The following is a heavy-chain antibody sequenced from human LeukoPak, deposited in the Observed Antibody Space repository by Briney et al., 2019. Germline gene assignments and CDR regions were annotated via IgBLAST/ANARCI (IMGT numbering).Heavy chain of an antibody. CDR2: ISGTGSST. J-gene: IGHJ4*02. CDR3: AKRYIGNYYFDL. CDR1: GFTFSRYP. Sequence: GGSLRLSCVASGFTFSRYPMSWVRQAPGKGLEWVSAISGTGSSTYPHYADSAKGRFTISRDNFKNTLYLQMDSLRGEDTAVYYCAKRYIGNYYFDLWGQGTLVTVSS. V-gene: IGHV3-23*01. D-gene: IGHD2-2*02.